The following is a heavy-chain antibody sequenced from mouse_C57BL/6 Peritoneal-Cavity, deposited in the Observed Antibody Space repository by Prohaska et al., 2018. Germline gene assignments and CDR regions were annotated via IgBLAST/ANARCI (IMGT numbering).Heavy chain of an antibody. V-gene: IGHV1-61*01. Sequence: RPGSSVKLSCKASGYTFTSYWMDWVKQRPGQGLEWIGNIYPSDSETHYNQKFKDKAKLTVDKSSSTAHMQLNSLTCEDSADYYCARDYDIDYWGQGTTLTVSS. J-gene: IGHJ2*01. D-gene: IGHD1-1*01. CDR3: ARDYDIDY. CDR1: GYTFTSYW. CDR2: IYPSDSET.